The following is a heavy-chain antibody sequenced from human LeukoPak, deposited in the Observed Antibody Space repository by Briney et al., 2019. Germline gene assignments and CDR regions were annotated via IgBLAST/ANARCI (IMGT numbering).Heavy chain of an antibody. D-gene: IGHD3-16*01. J-gene: IGHJ3*02. CDR3: ARDLVSGAYTFDI. V-gene: IGHV3-48*03. CDR2: ISGSGTTI. Sequence: PGGSLRLSCAASGVTSSSYDMNWVRQAPGKGLEWVSYISGSGTTIYYADSVKGRFTISRDYSKNSLYLQMNSLRAEDTAVYYCARDLVSGAYTFDIWGQGTMVTVSS. CDR1: GVTSSSYD.